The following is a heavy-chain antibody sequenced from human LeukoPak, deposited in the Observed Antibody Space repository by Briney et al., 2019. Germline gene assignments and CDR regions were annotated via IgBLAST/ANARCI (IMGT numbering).Heavy chain of an antibody. D-gene: IGHD3-10*01. V-gene: IGHV3-23*01. J-gene: IGHJ4*02. Sequence: PGGSLRLSCAASGFTFSSYAMSWVRQAPGKGLEWVSAICGSGGSTYYADSVKGRFTISRDNSKNTLYLQMNSLRAEDTAVYYCAKGDVLLWFGELTWGQGTLVTVSS. CDR2: ICGSGGST. CDR1: GFTFSSYA. CDR3: AKGDVLLWFGELT.